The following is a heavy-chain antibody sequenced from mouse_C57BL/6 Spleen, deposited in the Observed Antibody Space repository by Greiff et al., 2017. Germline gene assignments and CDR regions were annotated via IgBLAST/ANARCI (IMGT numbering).Heavy chain of an antibody. CDR1: GYAFSSSW. V-gene: IGHV1-82*01. Sequence: QVQLQQSGPELVKPGASVKISCKASGYAFSSSWMNWVKQRPGKGLEWIGRIYPGDGDTNYNGKFKGKATLTADKSSSSAYMQLSSLTSEDSAVYFCARSSGTDFDYWGQGTTLTVSS. J-gene: IGHJ2*01. CDR3: ARSSGTDFDY. D-gene: IGHD1-1*01. CDR2: IYPGDGDT.